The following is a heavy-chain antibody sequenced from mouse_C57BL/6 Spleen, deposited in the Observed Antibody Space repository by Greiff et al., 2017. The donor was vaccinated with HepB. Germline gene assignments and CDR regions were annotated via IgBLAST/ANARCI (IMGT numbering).Heavy chain of an antibody. V-gene: IGHV1-50*01. CDR1: GYTFTSYW. D-gene: IGHD2-3*01. J-gene: IGHJ2*01. CDR2: IDPSDSYT. CDR3: ARLDGYYLYYFDY. Sequence: VQLQQPGAELVKPGASVKLSCKASGYTFTSYWMQWVKQRPGQGLEWIGEIDPSDSYTNYNQKFKGKATLTVDTSSSTAYMQLSSLTSEDSAVYYGARLDGYYLYYFDYWGQGTTLTVSA.